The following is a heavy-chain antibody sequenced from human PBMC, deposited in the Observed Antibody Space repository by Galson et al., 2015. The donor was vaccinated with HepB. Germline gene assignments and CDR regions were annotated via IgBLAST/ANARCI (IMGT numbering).Heavy chain of an antibody. CDR1: GFDFSSYT. J-gene: IGHJ4*02. CDR3: ARYNSTSSAFDY. V-gene: IGHV3-21*01. D-gene: IGHD6-6*01. Sequence: LRLSCAASGFDFSSYTMNWVRLAPGKGLEWISSIRPTSDYIYHAESLTGRFSVSRDDAKKSLYLEMNSLSAADTALYYCARYNSTSSAFDYWGQGTLVTVSS. CDR2: IRPTSDYI.